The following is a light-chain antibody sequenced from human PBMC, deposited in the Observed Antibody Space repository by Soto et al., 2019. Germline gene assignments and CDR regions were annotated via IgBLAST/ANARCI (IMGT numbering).Light chain of an antibody. V-gene: IGLV2-14*01. CDR3: TSYTTYTTRQIV. J-gene: IGLJ1*01. CDR2: DVS. CDR1: SSDVGGYNY. Sequence: QSVLTQPASVSGSPGQSITISCTGTSSDVGGYNYVSWYQQHPGKAPKFMIYDVSNRPSGVSTRFSGSKSGNTASLTISGLQAEDDSDYYCTSYTTYTTRQIVFGTGTVVTVL.